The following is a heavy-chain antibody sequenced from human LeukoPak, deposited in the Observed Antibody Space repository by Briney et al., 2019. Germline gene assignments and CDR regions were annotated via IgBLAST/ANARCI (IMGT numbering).Heavy chain of an antibody. CDR2: MNPNSGNT. D-gene: IGHD6-6*01. J-gene: IGHJ6*02. V-gene: IGHV1-8*01. CDR3: ARGIIYSSWMDV. Sequence: ASVKVSCKASGYTFTSYNINWVRQATGQGLEWMGWMNPNSGNTGYAQKFQGRVTMTRNTSISTAYMELSSLRSEDTAVYYCARGIIYSSWMDVWGQGTTVTVSS. CDR1: GYTFTSYN.